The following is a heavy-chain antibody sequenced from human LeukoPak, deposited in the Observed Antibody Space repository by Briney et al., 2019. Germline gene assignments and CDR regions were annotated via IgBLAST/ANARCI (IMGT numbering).Heavy chain of an antibody. J-gene: IGHJ6*03. D-gene: IGHD6-13*01. CDR3: ARDLSSSWFYYYYYMDV. CDR2: IKQDGSEE. CDR1: GFTFSIYW. Sequence: GGSLRLSCAASGFTFSIYWMSWVRQAPGKGLEWVANIKQDGSEEYYVDSVKGRFTISRDNAKNSLYLQMNSLRAEDTAVYYCARDLSSSWFYYYYYMDVWGKGTTVTISS. V-gene: IGHV3-7*01.